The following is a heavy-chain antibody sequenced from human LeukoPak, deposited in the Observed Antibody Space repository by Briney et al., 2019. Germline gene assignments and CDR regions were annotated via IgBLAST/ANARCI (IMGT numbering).Heavy chain of an antibody. CDR1: GGSISSGGYY. CDR2: IYYSGST. Sequence: SETLSLTCTVSGGSISSGGYYWSWIRQHPGKGLEWIGHIYYSGSTYYNPSLKSRVTISVDTSKNQFSLKLSSVTAADTAVYYCAREGSTSTGIDYWGQGTLVTVSS. J-gene: IGHJ4*02. V-gene: IGHV4-31*03. CDR3: AREGSTSTGIDY. D-gene: IGHD2-2*01.